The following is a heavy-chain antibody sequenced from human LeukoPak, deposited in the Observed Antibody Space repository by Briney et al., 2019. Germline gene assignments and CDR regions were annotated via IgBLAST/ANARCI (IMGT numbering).Heavy chain of an antibody. V-gene: IGHV3-30*18. CDR2: ISYDGSNK. CDR3: AKGYCSGGSCYGLGYYYYYGMDV. CDR1: GFTFSSYG. Sequence: PGGSLRLSCAASGFTFSSYGMHWVRQAPGKGLEWVAVISYDGSNKYYADSVKGRFTISRDNSKNTLYLQMSSLRAEDTAVYYCAKGYCSGGSCYGLGYYYYYGMDVWGQGTAVTVSS. D-gene: IGHD2-15*01. J-gene: IGHJ6*02.